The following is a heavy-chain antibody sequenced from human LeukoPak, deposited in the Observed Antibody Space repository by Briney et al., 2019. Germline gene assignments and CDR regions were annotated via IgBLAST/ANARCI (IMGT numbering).Heavy chain of an antibody. D-gene: IGHD3-10*01. CDR2: IYYSGST. V-gene: IGHV4-59*01. Sequence: SETLSLTCTVSGGSISSYYWSWIRQPPGRGLEWIGYIYYSGSTNYNPSLKSRVTISVDTSKNQFSLKLSSVTAADTTVYYCARNQYYYGSGYLDVWGQGTTVTVSS. CDR1: GGSISSYY. J-gene: IGHJ6*02. CDR3: ARNQYYYGSGYLDV.